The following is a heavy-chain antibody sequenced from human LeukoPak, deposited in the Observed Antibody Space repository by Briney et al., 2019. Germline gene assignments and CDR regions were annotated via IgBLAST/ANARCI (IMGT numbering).Heavy chain of an antibody. Sequence: PSETLSLTCTVSGRSISIYYWSWIRQPPGKGLEWIGYAYYSGSTNYNPSLKSRVTISLDTSKNQFSLKLSSVTAADTAVYYCARHDAHGDYAMSDYWGQGTLVTVS. CDR2: AYYSGST. CDR3: ARHDAHGDYAMSDY. J-gene: IGHJ4*02. CDR1: GRSISIYY. V-gene: IGHV4-59*08. D-gene: IGHD4-17*01.